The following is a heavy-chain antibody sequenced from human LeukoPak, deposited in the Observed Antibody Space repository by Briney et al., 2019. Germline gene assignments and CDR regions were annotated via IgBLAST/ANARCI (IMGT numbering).Heavy chain of an antibody. D-gene: IGHD2-2*01. CDR3: AREGCSSTSCYWEDAFDI. Sequence: GGSLRLSCAASGFTFSSYSMNWVRQAPGKGLEWVSSISSSSSYIYYADSVKGRFTISRDNAKNSLYLPMNSLRAKDTAVYYCAREGCSSTSCYWEDAFDIWGHGTMVTVSS. CDR1: GFTFSSYS. V-gene: IGHV3-21*01. CDR2: ISSSSSYI. J-gene: IGHJ3*02.